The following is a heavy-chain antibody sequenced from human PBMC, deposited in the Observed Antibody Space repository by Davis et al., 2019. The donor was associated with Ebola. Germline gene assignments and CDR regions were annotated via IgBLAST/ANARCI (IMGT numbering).Heavy chain of an antibody. J-gene: IGHJ4*02. D-gene: IGHD2-15*01. Sequence: SETLSLTCAVYGGSFSGYYWSWIRQPPGKGLEWIGYIYYSGSTNYNPSLKSRVTISVDTSKNQFSLKLSSVTAADTAVYYCARRYCSGGSCYYGYWGQGTLVTVSS. V-gene: IGHV4-59*01. CDR1: GGSFSGYY. CDR2: IYYSGST. CDR3: ARRYCSGGSCYYGY.